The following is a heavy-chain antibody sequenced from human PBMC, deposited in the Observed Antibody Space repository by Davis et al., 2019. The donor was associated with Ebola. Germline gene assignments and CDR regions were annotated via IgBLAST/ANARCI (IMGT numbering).Heavy chain of an antibody. V-gene: IGHV3-30-3*01. CDR1: GFTFSSYA. D-gene: IGHD2-2*01. J-gene: IGHJ6*02. CDR3: ARDFSGYCSSTSCPPLRGYYYYGMDV. CDR2: ISYDGSNK. Sequence: GGSLRLSCAASGFTFSSYAMHWVRQAPGKGLEWVAVISYDGSNKYYADSVKGRFTISRDNSKNTLYLQMNSLRAEDTAVYYCARDFSGYCSSTSCPPLRGYYYYGMDVWGQGTLVTVSS.